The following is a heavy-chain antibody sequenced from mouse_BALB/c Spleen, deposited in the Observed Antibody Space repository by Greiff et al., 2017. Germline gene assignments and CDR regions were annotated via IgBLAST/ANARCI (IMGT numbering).Heavy chain of an antibody. CDR2: IDPENGDT. D-gene: IGHD2-4*01. V-gene: IGHV14-4*02. CDR1: GFNIKDYY. Sequence: EVQRVESGAELVRSGASVKLSCTASGFNIKDYYMHWVKQRPEQGLEWIGWIDPENGDTEYAPKFQGKATMTADTSSNTAYLQLSSLTSEDTAVYYCTAIYYDYDYWGQGTTLTVSS. J-gene: IGHJ2*01. CDR3: TAIYYDYDY.